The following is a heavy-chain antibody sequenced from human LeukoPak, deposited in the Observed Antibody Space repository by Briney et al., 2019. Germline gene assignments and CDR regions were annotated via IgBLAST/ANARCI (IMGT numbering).Heavy chain of an antibody. Sequence: PGRSLRLSCAASGFTFSSYAMHWVRQAPGKGLEWVSAISGSGGSTYYADSVKGRFTISRDNSKNTLYLQMNSLRAEDTAVYYCAKVRLRYFDWLLGALDYWGQGTLVTVSS. D-gene: IGHD3-9*01. CDR3: AKVRLRYFDWLLGALDY. V-gene: IGHV3-23*01. CDR2: ISGSGGST. J-gene: IGHJ4*02. CDR1: GFTFSSYA.